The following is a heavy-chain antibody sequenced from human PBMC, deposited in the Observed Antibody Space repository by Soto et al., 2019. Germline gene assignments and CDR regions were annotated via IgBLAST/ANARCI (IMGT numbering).Heavy chain of an antibody. V-gene: IGHV1-46*01. D-gene: IGHD1-26*01. CDR2: INPSGGIT. Sequence: QVQLVQSGAEVKKPGASVKLSCKASGYTFTNYYMHWVRQAPRQGLEWMGIINPSGGITSYAQKAQGRVTRASDTATSIVCMGLSSLRSEDTAVYYCARGDGRGSSGFYYYYGMDVWGHGTTVTVSS. CDR1: GYTFTNYY. CDR3: ARGDGRGSSGFYYYYGMDV. J-gene: IGHJ6*02.